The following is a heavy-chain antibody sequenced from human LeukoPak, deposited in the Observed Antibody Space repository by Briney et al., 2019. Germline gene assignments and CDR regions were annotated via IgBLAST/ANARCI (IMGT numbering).Heavy chain of an antibody. CDR1: GFTFSTHW. CDR2: MKPEGSEK. J-gene: IGHJ4*02. CDR3: VRGGTNSYHWGAL. D-gene: IGHD3-16*01. Sequence: PGGSLRLSCGASGFTFSTHWMNWVRQAPGKGLEWVANMKPEGSEKYYVDSVKGRFSISRDNANNSLYLQMNSLRAEDTAVYYCVRGGTNSYHWGALWGQGILVAVSS. V-gene: IGHV3-7*04.